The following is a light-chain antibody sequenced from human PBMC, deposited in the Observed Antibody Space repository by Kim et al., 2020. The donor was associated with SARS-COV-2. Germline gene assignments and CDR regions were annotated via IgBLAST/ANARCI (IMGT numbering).Light chain of an antibody. CDR1: QTILSSSNNHNY. J-gene: IGKJ4*01. CDR2: GAS. V-gene: IGKV4-1*01. Sequence: ATVNCKSSQTILSSSNNHNYLAWYRQKPGQPPQLLISGASTRESGVPDRVSATGSGTDFTLTISSLQAEDVAVYYCQQYYGAPLTFGGGTKVDIK. CDR3: QQYYGAPLT.